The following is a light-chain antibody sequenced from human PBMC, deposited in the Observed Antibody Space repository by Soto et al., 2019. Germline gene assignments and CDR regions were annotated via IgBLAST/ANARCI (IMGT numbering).Light chain of an antibody. V-gene: IGLV4-60*03. Sequence: QLVLTQSSSASASLGSSVKLTCTLSSGHSSDIIAWHQQQPGRAPRFLMKVEGSESYNKGSGVPERFSGSRSGADRYLTISNLQSEDEADYYCETWDSNTRVFGGGTKVTVL. J-gene: IGLJ3*02. CDR1: SGHSSDI. CDR2: VEGSESY. CDR3: ETWDSNTRV.